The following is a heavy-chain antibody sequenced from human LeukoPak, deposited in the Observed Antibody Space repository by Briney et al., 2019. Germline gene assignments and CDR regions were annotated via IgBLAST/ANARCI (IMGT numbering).Heavy chain of an antibody. Sequence: PSETLSLTCTVSGGSIGSYYWSWIRQPPGKGLGCIGYIYHSGTTNYNPSLKSRVTISADTSKNQFSLKLTSVTAADTAIYYCARQRDYADYLDAFDVWGQGTMVTVSS. CDR1: GGSIGSYY. J-gene: IGHJ3*01. CDR3: ARQRDYADYLDAFDV. D-gene: IGHD4-17*01. CDR2: IYHSGTT. V-gene: IGHV4-59*08.